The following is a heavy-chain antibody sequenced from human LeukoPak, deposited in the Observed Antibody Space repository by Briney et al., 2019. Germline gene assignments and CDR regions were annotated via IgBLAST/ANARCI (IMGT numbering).Heavy chain of an antibody. D-gene: IGHD3-3*01. CDR2: TYYRSRWYN. Sequence: SQTLSLTCAISGDSVSTNGAAWNWIRQSPSRGLEWLGRTYYRSRWYNDYAVSVKSRITINPDTSKNQFSLQLNSVTPEDTAVYYCARVPYYDFQADAFDIWGQGTMVTVSS. CDR1: GDSVSTNGAA. V-gene: IGHV6-1*01. J-gene: IGHJ3*02. CDR3: ARVPYYDFQADAFDI.